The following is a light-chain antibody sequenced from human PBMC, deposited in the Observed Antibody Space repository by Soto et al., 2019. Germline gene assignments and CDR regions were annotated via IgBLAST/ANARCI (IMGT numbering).Light chain of an antibody. V-gene: IGKV1-5*01. J-gene: IGKJ2*01. CDR2: DAS. Sequence: DIYMTQSPSTLSASVGARVTITCRASQSISNWLAWHQQKQGKAPKLLIYDASSLESGVPQRFSGIRYGTARTITISSLQPDDCETYYGQQYNRYLYTFGQGTKVDIK. CDR1: QSISNW. CDR3: QQYNRYLYT.